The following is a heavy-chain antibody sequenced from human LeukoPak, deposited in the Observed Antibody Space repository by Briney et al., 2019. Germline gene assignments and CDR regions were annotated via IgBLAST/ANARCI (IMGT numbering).Heavy chain of an antibody. D-gene: IGHD3-10*01. CDR2: IYYSGST. Sequence: SETLSLTCTVSGVSINNDDYYWTWVRQHPGKGLEWIGHIYYSGSTYYNPSLKSRVSMSVDTSKTQFSLKLNSVTDADTAVYYCASGLAVVRGVGYWGQGTLVTVSS. J-gene: IGHJ4*02. CDR1: GVSINNDDYY. V-gene: IGHV4-31*03. CDR3: ASGLAVVRGVGY.